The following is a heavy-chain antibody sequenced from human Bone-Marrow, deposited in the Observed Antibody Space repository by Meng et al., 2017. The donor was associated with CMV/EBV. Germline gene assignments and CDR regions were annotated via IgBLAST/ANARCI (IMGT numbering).Heavy chain of an antibody. J-gene: IGHJ6*02. CDR1: GDTFSSYN. D-gene: IGHD6-6*01. Sequence: SVKVSCKTSGDTFSSYNIRWVRQAPGQGLKLGGIIPIFGTTNYAQRFQGRLTITTDESTSAAYMELSSLKSDDTAVYYCAQGEGLAARRAYYYYYGMDVWGQGTTVTVSS. CDR3: AQGEGLAARRAYYYYYGMDV. CDR2: IIPIFGTT. V-gene: IGHV1-69*05.